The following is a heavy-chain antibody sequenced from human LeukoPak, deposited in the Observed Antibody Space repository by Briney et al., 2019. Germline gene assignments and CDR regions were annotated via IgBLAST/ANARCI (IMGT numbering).Heavy chain of an antibody. J-gene: IGHJ3*02. CDR1: GFTFSSYG. Sequence: GRSLRLSCAASGFTFSSYGMHWVRQAPGKGLEWVAVIWYDGSNKYYADSVKGRFTISRDNSKNTLYLQMNSLRAEDTAVYYCAKDRVVAGTTGAFDIWGQGTMVTVSS. CDR2: IWYDGSNK. V-gene: IGHV3-33*06. D-gene: IGHD6-19*01. CDR3: AKDRVVAGTTGAFDI.